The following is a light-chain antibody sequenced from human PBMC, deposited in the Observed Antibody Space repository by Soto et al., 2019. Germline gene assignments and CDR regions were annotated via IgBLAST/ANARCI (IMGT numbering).Light chain of an antibody. V-gene: IGKV3-15*01. J-gene: IGKJ2*01. CDR3: QKYNNCPFT. CDR1: QSVSSN. Sequence: EIVMTQSPATLSVSPGERATLSCRASQSVSSNLAWYQQKPGQAPRLLIYGASTRATGIPARFSGSRSGTEFTLTIRRLQSEDFADYYCQKYNNCPFTFGQGTKLEIK. CDR2: GAS.